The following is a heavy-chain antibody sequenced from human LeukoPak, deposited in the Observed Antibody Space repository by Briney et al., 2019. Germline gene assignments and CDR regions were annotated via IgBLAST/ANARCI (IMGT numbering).Heavy chain of an antibody. V-gene: IGHV3-33*01. D-gene: IGHD2-21*02. CDR2: IWYDGSNK. CDR1: GFTFSSYV. J-gene: IGHJ4*02. CDR3: ARIGGDRHPIEY. Sequence: GGSLSLSCAASGFTFSSYVMHWVRQAPGKGLEWVALIWYDGSNKYYADSVKGRFTISRDNSKNTLYLQMNSLRAEDTAVYYCARIGGDRHPIEYWGQGTLVTVSS.